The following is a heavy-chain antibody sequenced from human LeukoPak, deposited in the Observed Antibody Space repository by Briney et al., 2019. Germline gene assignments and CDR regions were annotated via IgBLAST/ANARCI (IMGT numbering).Heavy chain of an antibody. CDR2: IYYSGRT. D-gene: IGHD6-13*01. J-gene: IGHJ6*03. V-gene: IGHV4-59*11. CDR3: ARFKAAGTYYYYYYMDV. Sequence: SETLSLTCTVSGGSISSHYWSWIRQPPGKGLEWIGYIYYSGRTNYNPSLKSRVTISVDTSKNQFSLKLSSVTAADTAVYYCARFKAAGTYYYYYYMDVWGKGTTVTVSS. CDR1: GGSISSHY.